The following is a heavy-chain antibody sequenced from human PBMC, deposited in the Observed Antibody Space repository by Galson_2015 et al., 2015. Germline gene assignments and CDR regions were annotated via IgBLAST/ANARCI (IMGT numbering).Heavy chain of an antibody. CDR2: FGGRGGRP. CDR1: GFTFGSNA. Sequence: SLRLPCAAFGFTFGSNAWTWVGQLPGRGRRWAQVFGGRGGRPYYADSVKGRFTISRDNSKNTLYLQMNSLRAEDTAVYYCAKDEGGVLTGYYTDDYWGQGTLVTVSS. CDR3: AKDEGGVLTGYYTDDY. D-gene: IGHD3-9*01. V-gene: IGHV3-23*01. J-gene: IGHJ4*02.